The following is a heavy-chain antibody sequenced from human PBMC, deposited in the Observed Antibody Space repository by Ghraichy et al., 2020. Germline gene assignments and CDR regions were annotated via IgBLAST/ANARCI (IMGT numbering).Heavy chain of an antibody. J-gene: IGHJ4*02. Sequence: GGSLRLSCAASGFTFSIFAMSWVRQAPGKGLEWVSTIGGLDNGTTYAVSVKGRFTISRDNSKNTLYLQMDNLRIDDTALYFCARDLRGSGPFSFWGQGTLVTVSS. CDR2: IGGLDNGT. V-gene: IGHV3-23*01. CDR3: ARDLRGSGPFSF. CDR1: GFTFSIFA. D-gene: IGHD3-16*01.